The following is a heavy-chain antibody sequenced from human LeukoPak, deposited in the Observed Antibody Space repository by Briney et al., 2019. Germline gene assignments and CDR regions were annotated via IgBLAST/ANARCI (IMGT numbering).Heavy chain of an antibody. CDR2: ISGSGGST. D-gene: IGHD3-3*01. Sequence: GGSLRLSCAASGFTFSSYAMSWVRQAPGKGLEWVLAISGSGGSTYYADSVKGRFTISRDNSKNTLYLQMNSLRAEDTAVYYCAKDRRITIFGVVMDFDPWGQGTLVTVSS. CDR3: AKDRRITIFGVVMDFDP. CDR1: GFTFSSYA. V-gene: IGHV3-23*01. J-gene: IGHJ5*02.